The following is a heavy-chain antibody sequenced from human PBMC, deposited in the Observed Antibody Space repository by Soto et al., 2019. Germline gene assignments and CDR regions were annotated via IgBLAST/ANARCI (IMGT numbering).Heavy chain of an antibody. J-gene: IGHJ5*02. CDR1: GGTFSSYT. CDR3: ARVDAMAWNWFDP. Sequence: QVQLVQSGAEVKKPGSSVKVSCKASGGTFSSYTISWVRQAPGQGLEWMGRIIPILGLANYAQKFQGRVTITPDKSTSTAYMELSSLRHDDTAVDSCARVDAMAWNWFDPWGLGTLVTVSS. CDR2: IIPILGLA. V-gene: IGHV1-69*02. D-gene: IGHD2-2*01.